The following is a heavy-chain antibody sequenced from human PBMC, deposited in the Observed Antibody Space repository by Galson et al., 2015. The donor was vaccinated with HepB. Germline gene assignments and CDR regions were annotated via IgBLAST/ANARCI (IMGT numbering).Heavy chain of an antibody. D-gene: IGHD1-26*01. CDR2: MNPKSTNT. Sequence: SVKVSCKASGYTFTSYDVTWVRQAPGQGLEWMGWMNPKSTNTGYARKFQGRVTMTGDTSMDTAYMELSSLTSEDTAVYYCARAVRNQLLSEYWGQGTLVIVSS. V-gene: IGHV1-8*01. CDR1: GYTFTSYD. CDR3: ARAVRNQLLSEY. J-gene: IGHJ4*02.